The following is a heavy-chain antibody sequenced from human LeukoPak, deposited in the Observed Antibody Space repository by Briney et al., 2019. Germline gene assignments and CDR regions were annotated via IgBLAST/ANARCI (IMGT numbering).Heavy chain of an antibody. CDR3: ARVGSVDAFDI. CDR1: GGSISSSSYY. J-gene: IGHJ3*02. Sequence: PSETLSLTCTVSGGSISSSSYYWGWIRQPLGKGLEWIGSIYYSGSTYYNPSLKSRVTISVDTSKNQFSLKLSSVTAADTAVYYCARVGSVDAFDIWGQGTMVTVSS. V-gene: IGHV4-39*07. CDR2: IYYSGST. D-gene: IGHD3-10*01.